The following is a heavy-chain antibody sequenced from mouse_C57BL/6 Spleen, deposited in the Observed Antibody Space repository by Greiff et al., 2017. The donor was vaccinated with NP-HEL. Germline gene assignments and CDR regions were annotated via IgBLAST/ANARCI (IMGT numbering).Heavy chain of an antibody. V-gene: IGHV2-2*01. D-gene: IGHD3-2*02. CDR3: ARSDSSGYGGDFDY. CDR2: IWSGGST. Sequence: QVQLKESGPGLVQPSQSLSITCTVSGFSLTSYGLHWVRQSPGKGLEWLGVIWSGGSTDYNAAFISRLSISKDNSKSQVFFKMNSLQADDTAIYYCARSDSSGYGGDFDYWGQGTTLTVSS. CDR1: GFSLTSYG. J-gene: IGHJ2*01.